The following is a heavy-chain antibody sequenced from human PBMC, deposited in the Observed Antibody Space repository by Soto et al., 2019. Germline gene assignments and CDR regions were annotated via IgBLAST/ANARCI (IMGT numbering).Heavy chain of an antibody. CDR2: ISWNSGTI. J-gene: IGHJ4*02. CDR3: VKEMDETGGYFGYYFQD. V-gene: IGHV3-9*01. D-gene: IGHD2-8*02. CDR1: GFIFDDYA. Sequence: PGGSLRLSCAASGFIFDDYAMHWVRQAPGKGLEWVSGISWNSGTITYADSVKGRFTISRDNAKNSLHLQMTSPSTDDTAVYYCVKEMDETGGYFGYYFQDWGQGTQVTVSS.